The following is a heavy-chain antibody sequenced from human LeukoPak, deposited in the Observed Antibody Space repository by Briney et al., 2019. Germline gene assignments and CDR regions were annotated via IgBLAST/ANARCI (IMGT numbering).Heavy chain of an antibody. D-gene: IGHD6-19*01. Sequence: PGGSLRLSCAASGFSFSDYAMSWVRQAPGKGLEWVSYISGGGAKKFYADSVKGRFTIYRDNSRSTLFLQMNSLRAEDTAVYYCAKGLYSSGWSPLNGMDVWGQGTTVTVSS. CDR1: GFSFSDYA. CDR3: AKGLYSSGWSPLNGMDV. V-gene: IGHV3-23*01. J-gene: IGHJ6*02. CDR2: ISGGGAKK.